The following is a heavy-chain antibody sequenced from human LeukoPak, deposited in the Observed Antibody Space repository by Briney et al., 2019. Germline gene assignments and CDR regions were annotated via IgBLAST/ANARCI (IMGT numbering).Heavy chain of an antibody. CDR1: GGSISSGGYY. Sequence: SETLSLTCTVSGGSISSGGYYWSWIRQHPGKGLEWIGYIYYSGSTYYNPSLKSRVTISVDTSKNQFSLKLSSVTAADTAVYYCAVGSGSYSPFDPWGQGILVTVSS. J-gene: IGHJ5*02. D-gene: IGHD1-26*01. V-gene: IGHV4-31*03. CDR2: IYYSGST. CDR3: AVGSGSYSPFDP.